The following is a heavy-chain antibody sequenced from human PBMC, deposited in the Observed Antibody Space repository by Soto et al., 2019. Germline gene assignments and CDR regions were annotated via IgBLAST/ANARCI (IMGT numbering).Heavy chain of an antibody. D-gene: IGHD3-3*01. CDR3: ARGVTISY. CDR2: IKQDGSEK. Sequence: GGSLKLSCGASGFTFSTYWMTWVRQAPGQGLECVANIKQDGSEKYSVDSVKGRFTISRDNAKNSLYLQMNSLRAEDTAVYYCARGVTISYWGQGTLVTVSS. V-gene: IGHV3-7*05. CDR1: GFTFSTYW. J-gene: IGHJ4*02.